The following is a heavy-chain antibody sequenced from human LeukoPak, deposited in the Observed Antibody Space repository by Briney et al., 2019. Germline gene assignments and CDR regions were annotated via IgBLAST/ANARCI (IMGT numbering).Heavy chain of an antibody. CDR2: ISGSGGSS. D-gene: IGHD3-22*01. J-gene: IGHJ4*02. CDR3: AKRGYYDIGALRAPFEY. CDR1: GVTFSSYA. Sequence: PGGSLRLSCAASGVTFSSYAMSWVRQAPGKGLEWVSSISGSGGSSYYADSVKGRFTISRDSSKNTLYLQMNSLRAEDTAIYYCAKRGYYDIGALRAPFEYWGQGTLVTVSS. V-gene: IGHV3-23*01.